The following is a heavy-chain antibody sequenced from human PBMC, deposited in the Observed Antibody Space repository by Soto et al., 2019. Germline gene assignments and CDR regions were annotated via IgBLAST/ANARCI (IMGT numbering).Heavy chain of an antibody. CDR1: GFSFSNVW. V-gene: IGHV3-15*01. J-gene: IGHJ4*02. Sequence: EVQLVESGGGLVKPGGSLTLSCAASGFSFSNVWMSWVRQAPGKGLEWVGHIKSKSVGGTTDYTAPVKGRFTISRDDSKDTLYPQTNSMIPEDTAVYYCTAYSTKTFCDGGPCYSVQTKLHDSWGQGTLATVSS. D-gene: IGHD2-15*01. CDR3: TAYSTKTFCDGGPCYSVQTKLHDS. CDR2: IKSKSVGGTT.